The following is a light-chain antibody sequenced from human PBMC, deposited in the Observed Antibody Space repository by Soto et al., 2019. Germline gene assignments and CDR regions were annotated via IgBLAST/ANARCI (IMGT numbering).Light chain of an antibody. Sequence: EIVLTQSPATLSLSPGERATLSCRAGQSVSSYLAWYQQKPGQAPRLLIYDASNRATGIPARFSGSGSGTDFTLTISSLEPEDFAVYYCQQRSNWPQLTFGGGTKVEI. CDR1: QSVSSY. CDR3: QQRSNWPQLT. CDR2: DAS. V-gene: IGKV3-11*01. J-gene: IGKJ4*01.